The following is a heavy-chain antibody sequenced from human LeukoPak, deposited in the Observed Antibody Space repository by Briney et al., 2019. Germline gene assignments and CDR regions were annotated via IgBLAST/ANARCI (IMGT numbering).Heavy chain of an antibody. CDR3: ARDNTIAARFSWFDP. J-gene: IGHJ5*02. D-gene: IGHD6-6*01. CDR1: GYSISSGYY. Sequence: PSETLSLTCTVSGYSISSGYYWGWIRQPPGQGLEWIGSIYHSGSTYYNPSLKSRVTISVDTSKNQFSLKLSSVTAADTAVYYCARDNTIAARFSWFDPWGQGTLVTVSS. V-gene: IGHV4-38-2*02. CDR2: IYHSGST.